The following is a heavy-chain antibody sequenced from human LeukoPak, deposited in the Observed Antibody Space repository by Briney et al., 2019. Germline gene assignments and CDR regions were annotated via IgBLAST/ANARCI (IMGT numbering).Heavy chain of an antibody. Sequence: PSETLPLTCTVSGGSISSYYWSWIRQPPGKGLEWIGYIYYSGSTNYNPSLKSRVTISVDTSKNQFSLKLSSVTAADTAVYYCARRYYAYDPWGQGTLVTVSS. CDR2: IYYSGST. D-gene: IGHD1-26*01. CDR3: ARRYYAYDP. CDR1: GGSISSYY. V-gene: IGHV4-59*08. J-gene: IGHJ5*02.